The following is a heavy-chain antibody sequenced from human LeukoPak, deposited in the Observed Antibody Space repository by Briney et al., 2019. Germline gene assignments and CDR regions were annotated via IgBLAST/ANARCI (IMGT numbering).Heavy chain of an antibody. CDR1: GFTFSSYS. V-gene: IGHV3-21*04. CDR3: ATNLGVRGGEYYYYYYGMDV. D-gene: IGHD3-10*01. J-gene: IGHJ6*02. Sequence: GGSLRLSCAASGFTFSSYSMNWVRQAPGKGLEWVSSISSGSSYIYYADSVKGRFTISRDNAKNSLYLQMNSLRSEDTAVYYCATNLGVRGGEYYYYYYGMDVWGQGTTVTVSS. CDR2: ISSGSSYI.